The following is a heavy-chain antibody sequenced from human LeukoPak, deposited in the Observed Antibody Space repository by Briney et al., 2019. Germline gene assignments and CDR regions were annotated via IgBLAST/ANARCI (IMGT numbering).Heavy chain of an antibody. J-gene: IGHJ5*02. V-gene: IGHV4-4*02. CDR2: ISHSGST. CDR3: AREFDP. Sequence: SETLSLTCTISGGSISSGDWWSWVRQPPGRGLEWIGEISHSGSTNYNPSLKSRVTISLDKSKIQFSLKVNSVSAADTAVYYCAREFDPWGQGTLVTVSS. CDR1: GGSISSGDW.